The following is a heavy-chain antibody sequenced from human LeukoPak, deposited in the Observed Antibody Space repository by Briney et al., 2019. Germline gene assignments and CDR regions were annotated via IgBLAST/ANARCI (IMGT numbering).Heavy chain of an antibody. CDR3: ARSRTGGLFGAFDI. CDR2: ISYDGSNK. V-gene: IGHV3-30*03. CDR1: GFTFSSYG. J-gene: IGHJ3*02. Sequence: GRSLRLSCAASGFTFSSYGMHWVRQAPGKGLEWVAVISYDGSNKYYADSVKGRFTISRDNSMNTVYLHLNSLRVEDTAVYYCARSRTGGLFGAFDIWGQGTMVTVSS. D-gene: IGHD3-3*01.